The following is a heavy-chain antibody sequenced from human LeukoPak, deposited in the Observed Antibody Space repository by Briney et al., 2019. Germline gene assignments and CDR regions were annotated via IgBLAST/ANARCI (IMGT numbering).Heavy chain of an antibody. V-gene: IGHV4-59*08. CDR2: IYYSGST. CDR3: ARLLNDYGDYGHENWFDP. Sequence: SETLSLTCTVSGGSISSYYWSWIRQPPGKGLEWIGYIYYSGSTNYNPSLKSRVTISVDTSKSQFSLKLSSVTAADTAVYYCARLLNDYGDYGHENWFDPWGQGTLVTVSS. D-gene: IGHD4-17*01. J-gene: IGHJ5*02. CDR1: GGSISSYY.